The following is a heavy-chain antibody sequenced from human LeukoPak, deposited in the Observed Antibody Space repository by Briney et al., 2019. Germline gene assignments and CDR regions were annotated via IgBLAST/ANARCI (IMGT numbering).Heavy chain of an antibody. CDR1: GDSISRYY. D-gene: IGHD6-13*01. Sequence: SETLSLTCTVSGDSISRYYWSWIRQPPGKGLQWIGYFYFSGSTNYNPSLKGRVIISVDRSKNQVSLNLSSVTAADTAVYYCARVRGYSSSWYGDWFDPWGQGTLVTVSS. CDR2: FYFSGST. CDR3: ARVRGYSSSWYGDWFDP. V-gene: IGHV4-59*01. J-gene: IGHJ5*02.